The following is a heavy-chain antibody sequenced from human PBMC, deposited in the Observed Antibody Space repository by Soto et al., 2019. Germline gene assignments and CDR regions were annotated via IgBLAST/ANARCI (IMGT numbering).Heavy chain of an antibody. V-gene: IGHV3-23*01. CDR3: VKSDGFDI. CDR1: GFTFSGYA. J-gene: IGHJ3*02. Sequence: PGGSLRLSCAASGFTFSGYAMSWVRQAPGKGLEWVSTISHSGVSTYYADSVKGRFTISRDNSKNTLFLQMNSLRAEDTAIYYCVKSDGFDIWGQGTMVTVSS. CDR2: ISHSGVST.